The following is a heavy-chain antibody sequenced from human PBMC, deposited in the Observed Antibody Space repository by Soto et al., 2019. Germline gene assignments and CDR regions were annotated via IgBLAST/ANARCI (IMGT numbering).Heavy chain of an antibody. V-gene: IGHV4-34*01. CDR3: VRAWKGNSYGYFY. CDR2: INHSGST. J-gene: IGHJ4*02. D-gene: IGHD5-18*01. CDR1: GGSFSGYY. Sequence: SETLSLTCAVYGGSFSGYYWSWIRQPPGKGLEWIGEINHSGSTNYNPSLKSRVTISIDTSKNQFSLKLSSVTDADAAVYYCVRAWKGNSYGYFYWGQGTLVTVSS.